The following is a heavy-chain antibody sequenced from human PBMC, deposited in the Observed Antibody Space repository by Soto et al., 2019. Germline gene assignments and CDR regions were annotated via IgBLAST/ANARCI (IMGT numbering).Heavy chain of an antibody. D-gene: IGHD6-13*01. CDR3: ARDVKPQLVYYYYYYGMDV. V-gene: IGHV3-33*01. J-gene: IGHJ6*02. CDR1: GITFSRYG. Sequence: GWSLRLSCAASGITFSRYGMPWVRQAPGKGLEWVAVIWYDGSNKYYADTVKRRFTISRDNSKNTLYLQMNSLRGEDTAVHYCARDVKPQLVYYYYYYGMDVWGQGTTVTVSS. CDR2: IWYDGSNK.